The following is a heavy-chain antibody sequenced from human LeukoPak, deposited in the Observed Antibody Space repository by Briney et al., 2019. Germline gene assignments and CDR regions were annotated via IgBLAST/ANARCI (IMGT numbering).Heavy chain of an antibody. CDR3: ARGASSSWYY. Sequence: GGSLRLSCAASGFSFSTYTMNWVRQAPGKGLEWVSSISSSSRYIYYADSVKGRFTISRDNAKNSLYLEMNSRRAEDTAVYYCARGASSSWYYWGQGTLVIVSS. J-gene: IGHJ4*02. V-gene: IGHV3-21*01. CDR2: ISSSSRYI. D-gene: IGHD6-13*01. CDR1: GFSFSTYT.